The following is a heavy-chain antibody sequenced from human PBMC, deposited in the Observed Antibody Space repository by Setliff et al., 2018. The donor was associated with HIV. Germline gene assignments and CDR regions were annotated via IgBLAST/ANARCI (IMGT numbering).Heavy chain of an antibody. CDR1: GYRFASYW. D-gene: IGHD7-27*01. CDR2: IYPGDSAT. CDR3: ARFPTGDHHFDF. Sequence: PGESLKISCKGSGYRFASYWIGWVRQMPGKGLEWMGIIYPGDSATRYSPSFQGQVTISADKSISTAYLHWSSLKASDTAMYFCARFPTGDHHFDFWGEGTLVTSPQ. J-gene: IGHJ4*02. V-gene: IGHV5-51*01.